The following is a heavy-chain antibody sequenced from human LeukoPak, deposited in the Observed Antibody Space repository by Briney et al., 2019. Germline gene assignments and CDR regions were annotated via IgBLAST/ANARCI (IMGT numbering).Heavy chain of an antibody. CDR2: ISSSSSYI. CDR1: GFTFSSYR. D-gene: IGHD1-26*01. CDR3: ATFPSGSWSPY. Sequence: GGSLRLSCAASGFTFSSYRMNWVRQAPGKGLEWVSSISSSSSYIYYADSVKVRFTISRDNAKNSLYLQMNSLRAEDTAVYYCATFPSGSWSPYWGQGTLVTVSS. V-gene: IGHV3-21*01. J-gene: IGHJ4*02.